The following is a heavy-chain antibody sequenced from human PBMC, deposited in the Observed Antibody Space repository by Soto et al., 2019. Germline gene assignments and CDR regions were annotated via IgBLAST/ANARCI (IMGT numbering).Heavy chain of an antibody. CDR2: IYYSGST. CDR1: GGSVSSGSYY. Sequence: QVQLQESGPGLVKPSETLSLTCTVSGGSVSSGSYYGSWIRQPPGKRLEWIGSIYYSGSTNYNPSLKSRVTISVDTSKNQSSLKLSSVTAADTAVYYCSRGSGGWYLSFEYWGQGTLVHVSS. V-gene: IGHV4-61*01. D-gene: IGHD6-19*01. J-gene: IGHJ4*02. CDR3: SRGSGGWYLSFEY.